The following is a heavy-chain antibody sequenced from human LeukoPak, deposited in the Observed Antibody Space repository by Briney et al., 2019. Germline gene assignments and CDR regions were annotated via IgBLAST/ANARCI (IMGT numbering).Heavy chain of an antibody. CDR2: ISGSDGII. Sequence: GGSLRLSCAASGFTFSDYYMSWIRQAPGKGLEWISYISGSDGIIYYTDSVRGRFTISRDNAKKSLYLQMNRLTAEDTAVYYCAKDLSSSGRSYYFDYWGQGTLVTVPS. V-gene: IGHV3-11*04. CDR1: GFTFSDYY. CDR3: AKDLSSSGRSYYFDY. D-gene: IGHD6-13*01. J-gene: IGHJ4*02.